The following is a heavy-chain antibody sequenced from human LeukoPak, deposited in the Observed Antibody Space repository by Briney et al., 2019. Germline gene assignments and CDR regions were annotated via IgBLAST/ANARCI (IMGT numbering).Heavy chain of an antibody. Sequence: GASVKVSCKASGYTFTGYYMHWVRQAPGQGLEWMGRINPNSGGTNYAQKFQGRVTMTRDTSISTAYMELSRLRSDDTAVYYCARVKYYYDSSGYYFIDYWGQGTLVTVSP. V-gene: IGHV1-2*06. J-gene: IGHJ4*02. CDR2: INPNSGGT. CDR3: ARVKYYYDSSGYYFIDY. D-gene: IGHD3-22*01. CDR1: GYTFTGYY.